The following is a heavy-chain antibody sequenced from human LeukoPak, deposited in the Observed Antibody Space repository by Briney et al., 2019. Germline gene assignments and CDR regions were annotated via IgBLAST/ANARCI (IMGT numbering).Heavy chain of an antibody. J-gene: IGHJ5*02. D-gene: IGHD3/OR15-3a*01. V-gene: IGHV1-8*01. CDR3: ARDRDWTAPNNWFDH. Sequence: ASVKVSCKASGYTFTSYDINWVRQATGQGLEWMGWMNPNSGNTGYAQKFQGRVTMTRNTSISTAYMELSSLRSEDTAVYYCARDRDWTAPNNWFDHWGQGTLVTVSS. CDR2: MNPNSGNT. CDR1: GYTFTSYD.